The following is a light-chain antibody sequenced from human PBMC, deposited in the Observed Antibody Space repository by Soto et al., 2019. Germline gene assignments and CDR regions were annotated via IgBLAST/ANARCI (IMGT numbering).Light chain of an antibody. CDR2: EAP. V-gene: IGKV3-11*01. CDR3: QHYNSYFQT. CDR1: QSVKTF. J-gene: IGKJ1*01. Sequence: EIVLTQSPATLSLSPGERATLSCRASQSVKTFLVCYQERPGQAPRPPIHEAPHRAAGIHARFSGRGSGKKFTLTISSLQPDDLATTYGQHYNSYFQTFGQGPKGDIK.